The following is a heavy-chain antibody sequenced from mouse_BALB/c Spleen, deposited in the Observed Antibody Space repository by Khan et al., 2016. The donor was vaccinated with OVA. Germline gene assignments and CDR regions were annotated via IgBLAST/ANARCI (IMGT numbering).Heavy chain of an antibody. CDR3: TRLAYYYDSEGFAY. CDR2: VSTGGSYT. Sequence: EVELVESGGDLVKPGGSLKLSCAASGFTFSTYGMSWVRPAPDKRLEWVATVSTGGSYTYYPDSVKGRFPISRDNAKNTLYLQMSGLRSEDTAMFYCTRLAYYYDSEGFAYWGQGTLVTVSA. CDR1: GFTFSTYG. D-gene: IGHD1-1*01. V-gene: IGHV5-6*01. J-gene: IGHJ3*01.